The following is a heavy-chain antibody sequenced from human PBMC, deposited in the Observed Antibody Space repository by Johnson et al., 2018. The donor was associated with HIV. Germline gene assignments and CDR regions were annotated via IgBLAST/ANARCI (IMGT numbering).Heavy chain of an antibody. J-gene: IGHJ3*02. V-gene: IGHV3-30*03. CDR1: GLSFSNFG. CDR2: ISYDGSNK. CDR3: ARVISGWYQANAFDI. Sequence: QVQLVESGGGVVQPGKSLTLSCVGSGLSFSNFGIHWVRQAPGKGLEWVAVISYDGSNKYYADSVKGRFTISRDNSKNTLYLQMNSLRAEDTAVYYCARVISGWYQANAFDIWGQGTMVTVSS. D-gene: IGHD6-19*01.